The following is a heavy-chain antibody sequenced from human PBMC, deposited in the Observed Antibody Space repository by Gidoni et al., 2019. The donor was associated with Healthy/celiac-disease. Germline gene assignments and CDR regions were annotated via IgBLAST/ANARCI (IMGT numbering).Heavy chain of an antibody. D-gene: IGHD4-17*01. CDR1: GFTFSKAW. CDR3: TTDPSDGDYVNAVDI. V-gene: IGHV3-15*01. J-gene: IGHJ3*02. CDR2: IKSKTDGGTT. Sequence: EVQLVESGGGLVKPGVSLRLSCTASGFTFSKAWMRWVRQAPGKGLEWVGRIKSKTDGGTTDYAAPVKGRFTISRDDSKNTLYLQMNSLKTEDTAVYYCTTDPSDGDYVNAVDIWGQGTMVTVSS.